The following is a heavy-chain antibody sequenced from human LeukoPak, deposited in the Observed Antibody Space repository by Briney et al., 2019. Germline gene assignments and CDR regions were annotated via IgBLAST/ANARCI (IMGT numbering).Heavy chain of an antibody. CDR3: ARDPYYGSSVGWFDP. J-gene: IGHJ5*02. V-gene: IGHV1-2*05. CDR1: GYTFTDYY. CDR2: INPNTGGA. D-gene: IGHD3-22*01. Sequence: ASVKVSCKASGYTFTDYYIHWVRQAPGQGLEWMGRINPNTGGASYAQKFQGRVTMTRDTSISTAYMEMSSLRYDDTGLYYCARDPYYGSSVGWFDPWGQGTLVTVSS.